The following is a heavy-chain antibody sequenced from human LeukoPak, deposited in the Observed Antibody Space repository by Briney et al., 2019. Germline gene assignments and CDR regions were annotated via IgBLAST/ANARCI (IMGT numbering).Heavy chain of an antibody. J-gene: IGHJ4*02. Sequence: GGSLRLSCAASGFTVSGNYMSWVRQAPGKGLERVSIIYKDGRTYYADSVKGRFTISRDNSRNMLYLQMNSLRAEDTAVYYCARDVNSYAHCGHWGQGTLVTVSS. CDR3: ARDVNSYAHCGH. D-gene: IGHD5-18*01. CDR2: IYKDGRT. CDR1: GFTVSGNY. V-gene: IGHV3-53*01.